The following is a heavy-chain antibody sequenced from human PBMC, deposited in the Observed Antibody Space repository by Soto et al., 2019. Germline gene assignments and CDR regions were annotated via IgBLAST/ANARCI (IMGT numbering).Heavy chain of an antibody. J-gene: IGHJ4*02. CDR3: ARIRLPGYDSTWIDY. D-gene: IGHD6-13*01. V-gene: IGHV2-70*11. CDR1: GGSISSYY. CDR2: IDWDNDK. Sequence: TLSLTCTVSGGSISSYYWSWIRQPPGKALEWLARIDWDNDKYYSASLKSRLTISRDTSKNQVVLTMTDMDPEDTATYYCARIRLPGYDSTWIDYWGQGALVTVSS.